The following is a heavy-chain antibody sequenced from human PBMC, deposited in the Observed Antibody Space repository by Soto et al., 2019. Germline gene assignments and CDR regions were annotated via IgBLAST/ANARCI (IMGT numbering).Heavy chain of an antibody. J-gene: IGHJ6*02. Sequence: LSLTCTVSGGSVSSSYYWSWVRQPPGKGLEWLGYIYDTGISGYTPSTSYNPSLKSRVTMSVDTSKSQFSLKLTSVTAADTAVYYCARGEDAFFYYGLDVWGQGITVTVSS. V-gene: IGHV4-61*01. CDR2: IYDTGISGYTPST. CDR3: ARGEDAFFYYGLDV. CDR1: GGSVSSSYY.